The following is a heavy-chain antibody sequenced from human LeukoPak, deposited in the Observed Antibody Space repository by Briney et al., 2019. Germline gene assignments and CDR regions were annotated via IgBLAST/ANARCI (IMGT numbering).Heavy chain of an antibody. CDR1: GFTFSSYG. D-gene: IGHD1-26*01. CDR3: ARNGVGAIFLGVCWFDP. Sequence: GGSLRLSCAASGFTFSSYGMHWVRQAPGKGLEWVAFIRYDGSNKYYADSVKGRFTISRDNSKNTLYLQMNSLRAEDTAVYYCARNGVGAIFLGVCWFDPWGQGTLVTVSS. V-gene: IGHV3-30*02. CDR2: IRYDGSNK. J-gene: IGHJ5*02.